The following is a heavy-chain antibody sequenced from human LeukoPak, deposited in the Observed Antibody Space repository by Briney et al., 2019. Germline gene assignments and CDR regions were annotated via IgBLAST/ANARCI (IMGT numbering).Heavy chain of an antibody. CDR1: GFTFSSFE. CDR2: ISTSGGTK. V-gene: IGHV3-48*03. Sequence: GGSLRLSCAASGFTFSSFEMNWVRQAPGRGLEWLSHISTSGGTKYYADSVKGRFTISRDNAENSVYLQMSGLTAEDTGLYYCARDATTAVGWVYMDVWGKGTTVTISS. J-gene: IGHJ6*03. D-gene: IGHD6-13*01. CDR3: ARDATTAVGWVYMDV.